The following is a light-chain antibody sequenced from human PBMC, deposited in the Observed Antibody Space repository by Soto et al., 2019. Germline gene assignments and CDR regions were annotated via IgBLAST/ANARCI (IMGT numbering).Light chain of an antibody. V-gene: IGLV2-18*02. CDR2: EVS. Sequence: QSVLTQPPSVSGSPGQSVTISCTGTSSDVGSYNRVSWYQQPPGTAPKLMISEVSNRPSGVPDRFSGSKSGNTASLTISGLQAEDEADYYCSSYTSSSTYVFGTG. CDR3: SSYTSSSTYV. CDR1: SSDVGSYNR. J-gene: IGLJ1*01.